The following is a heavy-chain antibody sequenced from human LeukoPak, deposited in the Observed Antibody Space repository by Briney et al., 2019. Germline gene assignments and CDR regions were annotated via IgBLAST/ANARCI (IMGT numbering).Heavy chain of an antibody. Sequence: GGSLRLSCAASGFTFSSYGMHWVRQAPGKGLEWVSSISTSSTYIYYADSVKGRFTISRDNAKNSLYLQMNSLRAEDTAVYYCARERMREWLLQHDAFDIWGQGTMVTVSS. CDR1: GFTFSSYG. V-gene: IGHV3-21*01. CDR3: ARERMREWLLQHDAFDI. CDR2: ISTSSTYI. J-gene: IGHJ3*02. D-gene: IGHD3-3*01.